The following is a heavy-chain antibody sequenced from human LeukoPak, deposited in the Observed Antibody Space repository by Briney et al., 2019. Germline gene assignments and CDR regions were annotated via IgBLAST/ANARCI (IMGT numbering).Heavy chain of an antibody. CDR2: LNRGRT. CDR1: GFTFSNYA. J-gene: IGHJ4*02. D-gene: IGHD2-21*01. V-gene: IGHV3-23*01. CDR3: VKEVPTYGYFDY. Sequence: GPLRLSCVASGFTFSNYAMSWVRQAPGRGLEWIAALNRGRTFFQDSVRGRCTISSDNSKNTLYLQLNSLTGDDTAVYFCVKEVPTYGYFDYWGRGTLVTVSS.